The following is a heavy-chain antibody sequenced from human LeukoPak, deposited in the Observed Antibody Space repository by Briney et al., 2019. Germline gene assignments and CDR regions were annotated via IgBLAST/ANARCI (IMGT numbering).Heavy chain of an antibody. D-gene: IGHD1-26*01. J-gene: IGHJ4*02. Sequence: GGSLRLSCAASGFTFSDYYMSWIRQAPGKGLEWVSYISSGGSVMYYADSVKGRFTISRDNAKNSLYLQVNNLRAEDTAVYYCAGGGGSYYFDSWGQGTLVTVSS. CDR3: AGGGGSYYFDS. V-gene: IGHV3-11*04. CDR1: GFTFSDYY. CDR2: ISSGGSVM.